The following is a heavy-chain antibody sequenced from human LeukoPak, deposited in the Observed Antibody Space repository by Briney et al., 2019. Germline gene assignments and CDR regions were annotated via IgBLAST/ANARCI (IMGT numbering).Heavy chain of an antibody. J-gene: IGHJ4*02. CDR1: GYIFSTYG. D-gene: IGHD6-19*01. Sequence: ASVKVSCKASGYIFSTYGISRVRQAPGQGLEWMGCISGYNGNTNYAQKLQGRVTMTTDTSTSTAYMELRSLRSDDTAVYYCARRRSEEFDFDCWGQGTLVTVSS. CDR3: ARRRSEEFDFDC. CDR2: ISGYNGNT. V-gene: IGHV1-18*01.